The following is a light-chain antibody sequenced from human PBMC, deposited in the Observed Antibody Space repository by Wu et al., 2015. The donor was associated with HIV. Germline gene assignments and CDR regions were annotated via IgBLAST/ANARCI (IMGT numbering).Light chain of an antibody. CDR1: QSVSNY. J-gene: IGKJ3*01. V-gene: IGKV3-11*01. Sequence: EIVLTQSPATLSLSPGERATLSCRASQSVSNYLAWYQQKPGQAPRLLIYDAFNRATGIPARFSGSGSGTDFTLTISSLEPEDFATYYCQQYNSYSFTFGPGTKVDIK. CDR3: QQYNSYSFT. CDR2: DAF.